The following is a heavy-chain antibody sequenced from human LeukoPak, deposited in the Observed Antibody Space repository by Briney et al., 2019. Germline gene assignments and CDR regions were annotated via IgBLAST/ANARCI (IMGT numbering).Heavy chain of an antibody. Sequence: SETLSLTCTVSGGSISSHYWSWIRQPPGKGLEWIGYIYYSGSTNYNPSLKSRATISVDTSKNQFSLKLSSVTAADTAVYYCARIIAAAGTIWFDPWGQGTLVTVSS. V-gene: IGHV4-59*11. CDR1: GGSISSHY. CDR3: ARIIAAAGTIWFDP. CDR2: IYYSGST. D-gene: IGHD6-13*01. J-gene: IGHJ5*02.